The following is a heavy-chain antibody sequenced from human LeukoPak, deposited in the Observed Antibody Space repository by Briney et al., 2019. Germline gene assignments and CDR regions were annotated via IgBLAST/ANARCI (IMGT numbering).Heavy chain of an antibody. CDR1: GGSISSYY. J-gene: IGHJ3*01. D-gene: IGHD3-22*01. V-gene: IGHV4-59*01. CDR2: FYYSGST. Sequence: SETLSLTCTVSGGSISSYYWSWIRQPPGKGLEWIGYFYYSGSTNYNPSLKSRVTISVDTSKNQFSLKLSSVTAADTAVYYCARGSSGNSADWGQGTMVTVSS. CDR3: ARGSSGNSAD.